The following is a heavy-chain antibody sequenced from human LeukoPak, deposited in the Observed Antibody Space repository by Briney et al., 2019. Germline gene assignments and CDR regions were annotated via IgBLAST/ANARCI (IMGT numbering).Heavy chain of an antibody. Sequence: ASDTLSLTCTVSGRSISQYYWGWTRQPPGKGLEWIGYIYYSGSTKYNPSLKGRVTISVDTSENQFSLKLRSVTAADTAMYYCARGSRYCSGTSCTSPFVFDIWGQGTMVTVSS. V-gene: IGHV4-59*07. CDR2: IYYSGST. J-gene: IGHJ3*02. CDR1: GRSISQYY. D-gene: IGHD2-2*01. CDR3: ARGSRYCSGTSCTSPFVFDI.